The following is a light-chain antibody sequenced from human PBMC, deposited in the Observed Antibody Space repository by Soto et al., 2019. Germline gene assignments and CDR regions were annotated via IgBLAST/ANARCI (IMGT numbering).Light chain of an antibody. Sequence: QSVLTQPASVSGSPGQSITISCTGTSSDIGAYDYVSWFQQHPGKAPKLMISEVNNRPSGVSNRFSDSKSGNTAYLTISGLQVEDEAEYFFFSFTTTSTHVFGTGTKVTVL. J-gene: IGLJ1*01. CDR2: EVN. CDR1: SSDIGAYDY. CDR3: FSFTTTSTHV. V-gene: IGLV2-14*01.